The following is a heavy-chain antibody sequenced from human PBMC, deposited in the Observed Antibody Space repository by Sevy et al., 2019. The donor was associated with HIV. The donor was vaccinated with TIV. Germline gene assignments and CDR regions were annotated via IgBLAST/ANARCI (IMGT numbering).Heavy chain of an antibody. Sequence: ASVKVSCKASGYTFTSYDINWVRQATGQGLEWMGWMNPNSGNTGYAQKFQGRVTMTRNTSISTAYRELGSLRSEDTAVYYCAREGELEGSRDGMDVWGQGTTVTVSS. CDR2: MNPNSGNT. D-gene: IGHD1-1*01. CDR3: AREGELEGSRDGMDV. J-gene: IGHJ6*02. V-gene: IGHV1-8*01. CDR1: GYTFTSYD.